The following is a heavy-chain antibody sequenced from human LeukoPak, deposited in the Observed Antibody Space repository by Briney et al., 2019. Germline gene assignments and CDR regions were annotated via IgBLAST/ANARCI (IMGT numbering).Heavy chain of an antibody. J-gene: IGHJ4*02. D-gene: IGHD6-13*01. Sequence: HSETLSLTCTVSGGSISSYYWSWIRQPPGKGLEWIGYIYYSGSTNYNPSLKSRVTISVDTSKNQFSLKLSSVTAADTAVYYCARDRQQLVLDYWGQGTLVTVSS. CDR1: GGSISSYY. CDR2: IYYSGST. CDR3: ARDRQQLVLDY. V-gene: IGHV4-59*12.